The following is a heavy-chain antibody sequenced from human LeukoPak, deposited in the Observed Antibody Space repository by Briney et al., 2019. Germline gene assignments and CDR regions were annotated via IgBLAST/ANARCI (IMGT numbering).Heavy chain of an antibody. J-gene: IGHJ5*02. V-gene: IGHV3-30-3*01. CDR1: GFTFGSYA. CDR2: ISYDGSNK. D-gene: IGHD1-14*01. CDR3: TTLPDNWNDG. Sequence: GGSLRLSCAASGFTFGSYAMHWVRQAPGKGLEWVAVISYDGSNKYYADSVKGRFTISRDNSKNTLYLQMNSLKTEDTAVYYCTTLPDNWNDGWGQGTLVTVSS.